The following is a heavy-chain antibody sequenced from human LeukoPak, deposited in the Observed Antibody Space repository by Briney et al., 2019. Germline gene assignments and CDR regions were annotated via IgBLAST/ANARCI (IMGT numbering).Heavy chain of an antibody. D-gene: IGHD6-13*01. Sequence: AGGSLRLSCAASGFTFSGSAMHWVRQASGKGLEWVGRIRSKANSYATAYAASVKGRFTISRDDSKNTAYLQMNSLKTEDTAVYYCAGGVAAAGDLGCWGQGTLVTVSS. V-gene: IGHV3-73*01. CDR1: GFTFSGSA. CDR3: AGGVAAAGDLGC. CDR2: IRSKANSYAT. J-gene: IGHJ4*02.